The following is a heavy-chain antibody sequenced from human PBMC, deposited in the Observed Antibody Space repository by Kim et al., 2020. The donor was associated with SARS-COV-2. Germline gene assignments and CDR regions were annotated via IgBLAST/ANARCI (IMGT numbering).Heavy chain of an antibody. D-gene: IGHD3-16*01. V-gene: IGHV1-46*01. CDR1: GYTFTSYY. CDR3: ARDRTLRGGPNWFDP. J-gene: IGHJ5*02. Sequence: ASVKVSCKASGYTFTSYYMHWVRQAPGQGLEWMGIINPSGGSTSYAQKFQGRVTMTRDTSTSTVYMELSSLRSEDTTVYYCARDRTLRGGPNWFDPWGQGTLVTVSS. CDR2: INPSGGST.